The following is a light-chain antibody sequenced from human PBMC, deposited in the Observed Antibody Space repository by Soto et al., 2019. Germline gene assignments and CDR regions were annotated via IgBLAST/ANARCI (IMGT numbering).Light chain of an antibody. CDR1: SSDVGGYNY. CDR3: SSYTSSSTLV. Sequence: QSALTQPASVSGSPGQSITISCTGTSSDVGGYNYVSWYQQHPGKAPKLMIYDVINRPSGXSNRFSGSKFGNTASLTISGLQVEDEADYYCSSYTSSSTLVFGGGTKLTVL. V-gene: IGLV2-14*01. J-gene: IGLJ2*01. CDR2: DVI.